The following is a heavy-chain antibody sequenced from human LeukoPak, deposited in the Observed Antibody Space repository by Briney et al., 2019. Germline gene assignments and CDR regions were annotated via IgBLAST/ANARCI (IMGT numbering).Heavy chain of an antibody. CDR1: GFTFDDYA. V-gene: IGHV3-9*01. J-gene: IGHJ4*02. Sequence: GRSLRLSCAASGFTFDDYAMHWVRQAPGKGLEWVSGISWNSGSIGYADSVKGRFTISRDNAKNSLYLQMNSLRAEDTALYYCAKYDRRGRHFDYWGQGTLVTVSS. CDR3: AKYDRRGRHFDY. D-gene: IGHD3-16*01. CDR2: ISWNSGSI.